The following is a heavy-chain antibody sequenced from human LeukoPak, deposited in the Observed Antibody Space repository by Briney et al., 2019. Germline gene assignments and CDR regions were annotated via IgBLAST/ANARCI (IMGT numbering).Heavy chain of an antibody. V-gene: IGHV3-21*01. CDR2: ISSSSSYI. Sequence: PGGSLRLSCEASGFTFSRYSMNWVRQAPGKGLGWVSSISSSSSYIYYADSVKGRFTISRDNAKNSLYLQMNSLRAEDTAIYYCARLTIVAVAGFDYWGQGTLVTVSS. D-gene: IGHD6-19*01. CDR3: ARLTIVAVAGFDY. CDR1: GFTFSRYS. J-gene: IGHJ4*02.